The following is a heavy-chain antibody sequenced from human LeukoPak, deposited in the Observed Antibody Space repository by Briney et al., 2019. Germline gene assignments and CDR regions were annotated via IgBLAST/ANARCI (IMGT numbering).Heavy chain of an antibody. CDR1: GFTFSSYA. D-gene: IGHD3-3*01. V-gene: IGHV4-31*02. CDR2: IYYSGST. CDR3: ARAKPYDFWRGYARGFDY. Sequence: LRLSCAASGFTFSSYAMSWIRQHPVKGLEWIGYIYYSGSTYYNPSLKSRVTISVDTSKNQFSLKLSSVTAADTAVYYCARAKPYDFWRGYARGFDYWGQGTLVTVSS. J-gene: IGHJ4*02.